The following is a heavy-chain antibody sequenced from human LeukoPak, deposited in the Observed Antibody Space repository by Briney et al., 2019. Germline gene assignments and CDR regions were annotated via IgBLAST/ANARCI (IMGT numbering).Heavy chain of an antibody. V-gene: IGHV3-9*03. CDR3: TKALTDSSSSYFDN. CDR2: ISWNSGSI. Sequence: GGSLRLSCAASGFTFDDYAMHWVRQPPGKGLEWVSGISWNSGSIGYADSVKGRFTISRDNAKNSLYLQMNSLRAEDMPLYYCTKALTDSSSSYFDNWGQGTLVTVSS. J-gene: IGHJ4*02. CDR1: GFTFDDYA. D-gene: IGHD6-6*01.